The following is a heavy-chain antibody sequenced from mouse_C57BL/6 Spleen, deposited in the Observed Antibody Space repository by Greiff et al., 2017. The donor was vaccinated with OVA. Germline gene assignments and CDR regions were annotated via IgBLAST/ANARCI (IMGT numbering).Heavy chain of an antibody. CDR3: ARDYGSSYAPFFAY. Sequence: SVAELVRPGASVKLSCTASGFNITNTYMHWVKQRPEQGLEWIGRIDPANGNTKYAPQFQGKATITADTSSNTAYLQLSSLTSEDTAIFYCARDYGSSYAPFFAYWGQGTLVTVSA. V-gene: IGHV14-3*01. CDR2: IDPANGNT. J-gene: IGHJ3*01. D-gene: IGHD1-1*01. CDR1: GFNITNTY.